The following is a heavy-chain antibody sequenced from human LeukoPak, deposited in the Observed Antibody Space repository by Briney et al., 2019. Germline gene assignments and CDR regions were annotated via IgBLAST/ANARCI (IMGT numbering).Heavy chain of an antibody. CDR1: GGSFSGYY. J-gene: IGHJ3*02. Sequence: SETLSLTCAVYGGSFSGYYWSWIRQPPGKGLEWIGEINHSGSTNYNPSLKSRVTISVDTSKNQFSLKLRSVTAADTAVYYCARGTPVVVPAASAFDIWGQGTMVTVSS. V-gene: IGHV4-34*01. CDR2: INHSGST. CDR3: ARGTPVVVPAASAFDI. D-gene: IGHD2-2*01.